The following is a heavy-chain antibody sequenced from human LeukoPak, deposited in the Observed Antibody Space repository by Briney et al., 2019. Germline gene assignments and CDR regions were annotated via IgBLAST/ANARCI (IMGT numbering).Heavy chain of an antibody. CDR3: ARGLLGFMRSDYSNYWDNWFDP. Sequence: SVKVSCKASGGTFSSYAISWVRQAPGQGLEWMGGIIPIFGTANYAQKFQGRVTITADESTSTAYMELSSLRSEDTAVYYCARGLLGFMRSDYSNYWDNWFDPWGQGTLVTVSS. V-gene: IGHV1-69*13. J-gene: IGHJ5*02. CDR2: IIPIFGTA. CDR1: GGTFSSYA. D-gene: IGHD4-11*01.